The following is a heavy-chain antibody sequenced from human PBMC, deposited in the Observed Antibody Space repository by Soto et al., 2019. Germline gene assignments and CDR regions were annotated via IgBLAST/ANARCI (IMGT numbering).Heavy chain of an antibody. J-gene: IGHJ4*02. CDR2: IYYSGST. CDR1: GGSISSGGYY. D-gene: IGHD3-10*01. V-gene: IGHV4-31*03. Sequence: SETLSLTCTVSGGSISSGGYYWSWIRQHPGKGLEWIGYIYYSGSTYYNPSLKSRVTISVDTSKNQFSLKLSSVTAADTAVYYCARGDGSGSYWSFDSWGQGTLVTVS. CDR3: ARGDGSGSYWSFDS.